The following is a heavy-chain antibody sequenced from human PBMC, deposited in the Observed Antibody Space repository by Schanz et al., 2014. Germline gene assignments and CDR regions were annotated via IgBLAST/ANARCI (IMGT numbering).Heavy chain of an antibody. CDR2: IIPILGIA. J-gene: IGHJ4*02. D-gene: IGHD3-10*01. CDR1: GGTFNSYT. V-gene: IGHV1-69*02. CDR3: ARGDPVAGLDY. Sequence: QVQLVQSGAEVKKPGSSMKVSCKASGGTFNSYTINWVRQAPGQGLEWMGRIIPILGIANYAQKFQGRVTITADRSTSTAYMELSSLRSEDTGMYYCARGDPVAGLDYWGRGTLVTVSS.